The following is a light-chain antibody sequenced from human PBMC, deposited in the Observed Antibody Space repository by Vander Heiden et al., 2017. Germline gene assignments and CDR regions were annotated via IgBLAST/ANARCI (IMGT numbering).Light chain of an antibody. CDR3: QVWDSNSEHVV. J-gene: IGLJ2*01. CDR1: NIGSKS. CDR2: DYS. Sequence: SYVLTQPPSVSVAPGQTARITCGGNNIGSKSEHWYQQKPGQAPVLVVYDYSDRPSGIPERFSGSKSGNTATLTISRVEAGDEADYYCQVWDSNSEHVVFGGGTKLTVL. V-gene: IGLV3-21*02.